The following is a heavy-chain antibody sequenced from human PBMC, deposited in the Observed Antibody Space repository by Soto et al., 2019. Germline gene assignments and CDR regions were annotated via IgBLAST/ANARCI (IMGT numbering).Heavy chain of an antibody. V-gene: IGHV4-59*01. J-gene: IGHJ6*02. Sequence: PSETLSLTCTVSGGSISSYYWSWIRQPPGKGLEWFGYIYYSGSTNYNPSLKSRVTISVDTSKNQFSLKLSSVTAADTAVYYCAREKNSGYRSAYYYGMDVWGQGTTVT. CDR1: GGSISSYY. CDR3: AREKNSGYRSAYYYGMDV. D-gene: IGHD5-12*01. CDR2: IYYSGST.